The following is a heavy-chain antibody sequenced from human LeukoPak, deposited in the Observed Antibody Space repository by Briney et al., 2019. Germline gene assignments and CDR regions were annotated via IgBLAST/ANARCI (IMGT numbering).Heavy chain of an antibody. Sequence: AVKLSCKGSGCAFSSYAISWMREAPGPGLERNGGITTIFRTANYAQKSQGRVTITADESTSTAYMELSSLRSEDTAVYYCARLNYDRDWGQGTLVTVSS. CDR2: ITTIFRTA. D-gene: IGHD3-3*01. CDR3: ARLNYDRD. V-gene: IGHV1-69*01. J-gene: IGHJ4*02. CDR1: GCAFSSYA.